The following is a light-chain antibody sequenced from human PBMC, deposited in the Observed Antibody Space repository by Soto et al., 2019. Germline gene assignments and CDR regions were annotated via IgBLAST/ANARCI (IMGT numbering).Light chain of an antibody. CDR1: QSIRSN. Sequence: EIVMTRSPATLSVSPGERATLSCRASQSIRSNLAWYQQKPGQAPRLLIYGASTRATGVPARFSGSGSGTEFTLTISSLQSEDFAVYYCQHYNNWPPWTFGQGTTVEIK. V-gene: IGKV3-15*01. CDR2: GAS. CDR3: QHYNNWPPWT. J-gene: IGKJ1*01.